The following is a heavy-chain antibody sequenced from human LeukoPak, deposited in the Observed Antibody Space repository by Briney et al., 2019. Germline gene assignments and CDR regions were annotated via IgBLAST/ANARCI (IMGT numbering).Heavy chain of an antibody. V-gene: IGHV3-23*01. CDR2: INGGGDNT. Sequence: AGGSLRLSCAASGLPFSNYAMTWLRQAPGKGLEWVSGINGGGDNTYYADSEKGRFTISSDNSRNTLYLELDSRRVPDTAVFLSARESFKSLAGYLDYWGQGSPVTASS. D-gene: IGHD6-19*01. CDR1: GLPFSNYA. J-gene: IGHJ4*02. CDR3: ARESFKSLAGYLDY.